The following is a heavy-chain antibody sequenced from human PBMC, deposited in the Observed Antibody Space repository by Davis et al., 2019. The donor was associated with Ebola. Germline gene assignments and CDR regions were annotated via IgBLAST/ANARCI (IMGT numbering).Heavy chain of an antibody. Sequence: GESLKISCAASGFTVSSNYMSWVRQAPGKGLEWVSVIYSGGSTYYADSVKGRFTISRHNSKNTLYLQMNSLRAEDTAVYYCARDRGSGWVDYWGQETLVTVSS. V-gene: IGHV3-53*04. CDR3: ARDRGSGWVDY. D-gene: IGHD6-19*01. CDR1: GFTVSSNY. J-gene: IGHJ4*02. CDR2: IYSGGST.